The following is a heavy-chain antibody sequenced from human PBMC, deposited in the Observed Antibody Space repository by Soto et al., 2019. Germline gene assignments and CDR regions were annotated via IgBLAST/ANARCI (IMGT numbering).Heavy chain of an antibody. D-gene: IGHD3-10*01. V-gene: IGHV4-34*01. J-gene: IGHJ5*02. CDR3: AGGRITMVRGVIVGWFDP. CDR2: INHSGST. Sequence: QVQLQQWGAGLLKPSETLSLTCAVYGGSFSGYYWSWIRQPPGKGLEWIGEINHSGSTNYNPSLKSLVTIAADASKNQFSPKQSSVPAADTAVYYCAGGRITMVRGVIVGWFDPWGQGTLVTVSS. CDR1: GGSFSGYY.